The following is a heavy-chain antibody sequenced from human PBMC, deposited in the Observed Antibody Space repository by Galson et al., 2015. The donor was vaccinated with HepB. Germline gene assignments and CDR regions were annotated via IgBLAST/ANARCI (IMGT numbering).Heavy chain of an antibody. CDR3: ARRAYFDWFVVEDY. D-gene: IGHD3-9*01. CDR2: INTNTGNP. CDR1: GYTFTSYA. J-gene: IGHJ4*02. Sequence: SVKVSCKASGYTFTSYAMNWVRQAPGQGLEWMGWINTNTGNPTYAQGFTGRFVFSLDASVSTAYLQISSLKAEDTAVYYCARRAYFDWFVVEDYWGQGTLVTVSS. V-gene: IGHV7-4-1*02.